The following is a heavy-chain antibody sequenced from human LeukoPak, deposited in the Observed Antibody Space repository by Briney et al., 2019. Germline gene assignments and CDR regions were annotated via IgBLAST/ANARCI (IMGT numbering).Heavy chain of an antibody. CDR2: ISGSGGNT. V-gene: IGHV3-23*01. CDR3: AKSRTPGFDY. CDR1: GFTFSSYA. Sequence: GGSLRLSCTASGFTFSSYAMSWVRQAPGRGLEWVSFISGSGGNTYYADSVKGRFTISRDSSKNTLYLQMNRLRAEDTALYYCAKSRTPGFDYWGQGTLVTVSS. J-gene: IGHJ4*02. D-gene: IGHD2-15*01.